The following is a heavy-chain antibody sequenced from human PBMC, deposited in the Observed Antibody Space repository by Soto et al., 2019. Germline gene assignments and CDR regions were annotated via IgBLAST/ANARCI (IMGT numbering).Heavy chain of an antibody. J-gene: IGHJ4*02. CDR3: AKDGDPRYCRRSSCHPAGAY. CDR1: GFTFSNYG. D-gene: IGHD2-15*01. V-gene: IGHV3-30*18. Sequence: QVQLVESGGGVVQPGRSLRLSCAGSGFTFSNYGLHWVRQAPGKGLEWVAVISYDGSNRYYADSVKGRFTISRDNSKNMLYLQMDSLRAEDTAVYYCAKDGDPRYCRRSSCHPAGAYWGQGTLVTVSS. CDR2: ISYDGSNR.